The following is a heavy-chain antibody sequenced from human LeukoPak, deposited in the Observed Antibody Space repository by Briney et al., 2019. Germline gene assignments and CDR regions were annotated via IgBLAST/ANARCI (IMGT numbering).Heavy chain of an antibody. Sequence: GGSLRLSCAASGFTLSDHYIDWVRQAPGKGQEWVGRSRNEANAYTTDYAASVKGRFTISRDDSKNSLYLQMNSLKTEDTAVYYCARVNGVYWYFDLWGRGTLVTVSS. CDR1: GFTLSDHY. V-gene: IGHV3-72*01. J-gene: IGHJ2*01. D-gene: IGHD3-10*01. CDR3: ARVNGVYWYFDL. CDR2: SRNEANAYTT.